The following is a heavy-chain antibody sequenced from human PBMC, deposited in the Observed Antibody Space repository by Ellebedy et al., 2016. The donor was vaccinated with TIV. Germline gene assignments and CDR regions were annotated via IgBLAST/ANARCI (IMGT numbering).Heavy chain of an antibody. D-gene: IGHD2-21*02. CDR2: IWYDGSNK. V-gene: IGHV3-33*01. CDR1: GFTFSSYG. J-gene: IGHJ4*02. CDR3: ARQSQVGAYCGGDCYSDY. Sequence: GGSLRLSCAASGFTFSSYGMHWVRQAPGKGLEWVAVIWYDGSNKYYADSVKGRFTISRDNSKNTLYLQMNSLRAEDTAVYYCARQSQVGAYCGGDCYSDYWGQGTLVTVS.